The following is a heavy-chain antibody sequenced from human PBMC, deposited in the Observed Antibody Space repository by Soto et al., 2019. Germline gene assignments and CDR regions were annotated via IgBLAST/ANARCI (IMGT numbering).Heavy chain of an antibody. V-gene: IGHV3-7*01. CDR1: GFTFSRYW. Sequence: GGSLRLSCAASGFTFSRYWMSWVRQAPGKGLEWVANIKEDGSEKYYVDSVKGRFTISRDNAKNSLYLQMISLRAEDTAVYYCGRNAIFVRGVPDEYWGQGTPVTVSS. D-gene: IGHD3-10*02. CDR2: IKEDGSEK. CDR3: GRNAIFVRGVPDEY. J-gene: IGHJ4*02.